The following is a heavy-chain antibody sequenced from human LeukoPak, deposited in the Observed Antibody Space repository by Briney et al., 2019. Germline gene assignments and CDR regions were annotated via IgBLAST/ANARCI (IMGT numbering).Heavy chain of an antibody. D-gene: IGHD3-22*01. V-gene: IGHV1-46*01. CDR3: ATANLSRGYYYDSSGYYYSRRGDAFDI. CDR2: INPSGGST. Sequence: ASVKVSCKASGYTFTSYYMHWVRQAPGRGLEWMGIINPSGGSTSYAQKFQGRVTMTRDTSTSTVYMELSSLRSEDTAVYYCATANLSRGYYYDSSGYYYSRRGDAFDIWGQGTMVTVSS. J-gene: IGHJ3*02. CDR1: GYTFTSYY.